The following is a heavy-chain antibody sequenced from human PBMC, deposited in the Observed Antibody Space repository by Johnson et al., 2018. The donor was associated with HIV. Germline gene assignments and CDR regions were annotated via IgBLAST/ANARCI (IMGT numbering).Heavy chain of an antibody. CDR3: AREKQWLVRGGRAFDI. Sequence: VQLVESGGGLVEPGGSLRLSCAASGFTFSSYAMSWVRQAPGKGLEWVSVISGSGDSTYYADSVKGRFTISRDNSKNTLYLQMNSLRAEDTAVYYCAREKQWLVRGGRAFDIWGQGTMVTVSS. CDR1: GFTFSSYA. J-gene: IGHJ3*02. CDR2: ISGSGDST. D-gene: IGHD6-19*01. V-gene: IGHV3-23*04.